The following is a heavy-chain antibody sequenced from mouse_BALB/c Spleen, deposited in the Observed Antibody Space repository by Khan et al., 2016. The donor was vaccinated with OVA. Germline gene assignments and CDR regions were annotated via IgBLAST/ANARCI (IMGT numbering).Heavy chain of an antibody. V-gene: IGHV4-1*02. D-gene: IGHD2-2*01. CDR3: ARGLRRYYYAMEY. CDR1: GFDFSRYW. CDR2: INPDSSTI. J-gene: IGHJ4*01. Sequence: EVKLLESGGGLVQPGGSLKLSCAASGFDFSRYWMSWVRQAPGKGLEWIGEINPDSSTINYTPSLKDKFIISRDNAKNTLYLQMSKVRSEDTALYYCARGLRRYYYAMEYWGQGTSVTVSS.